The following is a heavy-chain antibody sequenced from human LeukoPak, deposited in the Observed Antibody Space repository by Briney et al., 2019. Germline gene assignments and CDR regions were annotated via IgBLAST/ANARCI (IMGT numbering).Heavy chain of an antibody. CDR1: GYSISSGYY. D-gene: IGHD6-6*01. V-gene: IGHV4-38-2*02. J-gene: IGHJ4*02. CDR3: ARVTGSSSVDY. CDR2: TSHSDSP. Sequence: SETLSLTCTVSGYSISSGYYWGWIRQTPGKGLEWIGSTSHSDSPYYNPSLESRVTISLDTSRNLFSLKLTSVTAADTAVYFCARVTGSSSVDYWGQGTLVTVSS.